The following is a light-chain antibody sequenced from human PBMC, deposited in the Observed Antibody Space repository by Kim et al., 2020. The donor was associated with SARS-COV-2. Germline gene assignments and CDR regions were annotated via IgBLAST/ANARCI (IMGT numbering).Light chain of an antibody. J-gene: IGKJ2*01. Sequence: EIVLTQSPGTLSLSPGERATLSCRASQTVSNNYLAWYQQKPGQAPRLLIYGASSRATGIPDRFSGSGSGTDFTLTISRLEPEDFAVFYCQKYGNFYTFGQGTKLEI. CDR1: QTVSNNY. CDR3: QKYGNFYT. V-gene: IGKV3-20*01. CDR2: GAS.